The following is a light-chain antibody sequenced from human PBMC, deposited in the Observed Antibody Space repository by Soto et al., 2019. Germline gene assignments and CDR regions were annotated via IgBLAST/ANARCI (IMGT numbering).Light chain of an antibody. V-gene: IGLV1-40*01. CDR3: QSYDSSLSVV. CDR2: GNS. Sequence: QSVLTQPPSVSGAPGQRVTISCTGSSSNIGAGYDVHWYQQLPGTAPKLLIYGNSNRPSGVPDRISGSKSGTSASLAITGLQAEDEPDYYCQSYDSSLSVVFGGGTKLTVL. CDR1: SSNIGAGYD. J-gene: IGLJ2*01.